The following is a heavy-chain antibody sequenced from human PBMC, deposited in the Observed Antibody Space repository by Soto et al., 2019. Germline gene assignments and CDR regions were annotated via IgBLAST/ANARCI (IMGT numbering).Heavy chain of an antibody. V-gene: IGHV4-61*01. Sequence: ASETLSLTCTVSGGSVRSGTYYWSWIRQPPGKGLEWIGYIYDRGTNYNPSLKSRVTISLDTSKNQFSLKLTSVTAADTAVYYCARDRYDSSGYFDCWGPGTLVTVSS. J-gene: IGHJ4*02. CDR1: GGSVRSGTYY. CDR2: IYDRGT. D-gene: IGHD3-22*01. CDR3: ARDRYDSSGYFDC.